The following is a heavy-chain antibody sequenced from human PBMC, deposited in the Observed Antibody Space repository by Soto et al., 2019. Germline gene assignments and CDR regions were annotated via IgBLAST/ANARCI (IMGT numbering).Heavy chain of an antibody. CDR1: GDSVSSNGSA. Sequence: QSLSLTWSSSGDSVSSNGSAWNWIRQSPSRVLQLLGRTYYRSKWNNDYAVSVKSRITINPDTSKNQFSLQLNSVTPEDTAVYYSARGHAETMKVWGEGRTVIDSS. V-gene: IGHV6-1*01. J-gene: IGHJ6*04. CDR2: TYYRSKWNN. CDR3: ARGHAETMKV.